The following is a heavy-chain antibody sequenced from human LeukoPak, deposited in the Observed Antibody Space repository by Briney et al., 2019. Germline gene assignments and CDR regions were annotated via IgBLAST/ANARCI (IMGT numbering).Heavy chain of an antibody. J-gene: IGHJ4*02. V-gene: IGHV1-2*02. CDR1: GYTFTGYY. D-gene: IGHD3-3*01. CDR2: INPNSGGT. Sequence: RASVKVSCKASGYTFTGYYMHWVRQAPGQGLEWMGWINPNSGGTNYAQKFQGRVTMTRDTSISTAYMELSRLRSDDTAVYYCARANWAYYDFWSGPTVDYWGQGTLVTVSS. CDR3: ARANWAYYDFWSGPTVDY.